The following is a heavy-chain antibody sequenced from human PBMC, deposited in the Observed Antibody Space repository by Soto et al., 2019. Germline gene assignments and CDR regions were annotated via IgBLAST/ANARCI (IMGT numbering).Heavy chain of an antibody. J-gene: IGHJ5*02. CDR2: TFYRSKWYN. Sequence: PSQTLSLTCVISGDSVSSNSGAWNWIRQSPSRGLEWLGRTFYRSKWYNDYARSVESRITITPDTSKNQFSLHLRSVTPEDTAVYYCARGNYASENSYGLNWFDPWAQGTLVTVSS. D-gene: IGHD3-10*01. CDR3: ARGNYASENSYGLNWFDP. CDR1: GDSVSSNSGA. V-gene: IGHV6-1*01.